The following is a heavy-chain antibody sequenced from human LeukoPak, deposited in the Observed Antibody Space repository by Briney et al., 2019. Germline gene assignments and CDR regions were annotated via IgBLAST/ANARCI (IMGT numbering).Heavy chain of an antibody. CDR2: IRARGDNT. CDR3: AKEELVDYYDRSGYYPDVFDV. Sequence: GGSLRLSCAASGFTFSSYAMSWVRQAPGKGLEWVSTIRARGDNTYYADSVKGRFTISRDNSKNTLYLQMNSLRAEDTAVYYCAKEELVDYYDRSGYYPDVFDVWGQGTMVIVSS. J-gene: IGHJ3*01. CDR1: GFTFSSYA. D-gene: IGHD3-22*01. V-gene: IGHV3-23*01.